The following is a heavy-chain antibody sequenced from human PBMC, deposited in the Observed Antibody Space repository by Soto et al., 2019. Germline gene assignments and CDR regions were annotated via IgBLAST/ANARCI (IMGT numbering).Heavy chain of an antibody. CDR2: MYNSGST. D-gene: IGHD3-10*01. CDR3: ASMGYHYGSGSYPLDY. J-gene: IGHJ4*02. V-gene: IGHV4-59*08. CDR1: GGSISSYY. Sequence: QVQLQESGPGLMKPSETLSLTCTVSGGSISSYYWTWIRQPPGKGLEWIGFMYNSGSTHYNPSLKSRGTISLDTSKSQFSLNLGSVTAAATAVYYCASMGYHYGSGSYPLDYWGQGTLVTVSS.